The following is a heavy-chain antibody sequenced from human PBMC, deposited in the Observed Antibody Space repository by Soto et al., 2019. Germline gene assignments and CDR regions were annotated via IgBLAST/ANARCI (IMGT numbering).Heavy chain of an antibody. Sequence: EVQLLESGGGLVQPGGSLRLSCAASGFTFSSYAMSWVRQAPGKGLEWVSAISGSGGSTYYADSVKGRFTISRDNSKNTLYLQMNSLRAEDTAVYYCAKDPPAYDYIWWSYRYGAFDIWGQGTMVTVSS. J-gene: IGHJ3*02. V-gene: IGHV3-23*01. CDR3: AKDPPAYDYIWWSYRYGAFDI. CDR2: ISGSGGST. CDR1: GFTFSSYA. D-gene: IGHD3-16*02.